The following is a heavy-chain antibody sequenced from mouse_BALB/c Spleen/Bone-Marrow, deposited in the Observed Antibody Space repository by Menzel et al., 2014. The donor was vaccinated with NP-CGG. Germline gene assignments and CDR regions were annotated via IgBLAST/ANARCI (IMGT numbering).Heavy chain of an antibody. J-gene: IGHJ4*01. CDR2: IRNKAYGYTT. CDR1: GFTFTDYY. CDR3: ARFPMDY. V-gene: IGHV7-3*02. Sequence: EVQGVESGGGLVQPGGSLRLSCTTSGFTFTDYYMSWVRQPPGKALEWLAFIRNKAYGYTTEYSASARGRFTISRDNSQSILYLQMNTLRAEDSATYYCARFPMDYWGQGTSVTVSS.